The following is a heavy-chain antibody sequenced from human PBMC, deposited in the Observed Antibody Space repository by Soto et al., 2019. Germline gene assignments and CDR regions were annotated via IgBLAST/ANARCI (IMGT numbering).Heavy chain of an antibody. V-gene: IGHV1-58*01. J-gene: IGHJ6*02. CDR2: IVVGSGNT. D-gene: IGHD2-21*02. Sequence: SVKVSCKASGFTFTSSAVQWVRQARVQRLEWIGWIVVGSGNTNYAQKFQERVTITRDMSTSTAYMELSSLRSEDTAVYYCAKEFRGDSDLPLFYNFYGLDVWGQGTTVTVSS. CDR1: GFTFTSSA. CDR3: AKEFRGDSDLPLFYNFYGLDV.